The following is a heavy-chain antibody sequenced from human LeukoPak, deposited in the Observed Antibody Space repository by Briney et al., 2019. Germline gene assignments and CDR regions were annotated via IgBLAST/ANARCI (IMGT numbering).Heavy chain of an antibody. V-gene: IGHV1-46*01. CDR1: GYTFTNYF. Sequence: ASMKVSCKASGYTFTNYFMHWVRQAPGQGLEWMGIINPSGGSTSYAQKFQGRVTLTRDTSTSTAYMELSSLRSEDTAVYYCARDAFLSGSLSPVDYWGQGSLVTVSS. CDR3: ARDAFLSGSLSPVDY. J-gene: IGHJ4*02. D-gene: IGHD1-26*01. CDR2: INPSGGST.